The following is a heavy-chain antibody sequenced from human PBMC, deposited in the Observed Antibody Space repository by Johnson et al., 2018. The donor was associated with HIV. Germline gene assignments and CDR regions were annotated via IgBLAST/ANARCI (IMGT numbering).Heavy chain of an antibody. Sequence: VQLVESGGGVVQPGRSLRLSCAASGFTFCSYDMYWVRQAPGKGLVWVSVIYSGGSTYYADSVKGRFTISRDNSKNTLYLQMNSLRAEDTAVYYCAGVGTGRDAFDIWGQGTMVTVSS. CDR1: GFTFCSYD. CDR2: IYSGGST. V-gene: IGHV3-66*01. D-gene: IGHD7-27*01. J-gene: IGHJ3*02. CDR3: AGVGTGRDAFDI.